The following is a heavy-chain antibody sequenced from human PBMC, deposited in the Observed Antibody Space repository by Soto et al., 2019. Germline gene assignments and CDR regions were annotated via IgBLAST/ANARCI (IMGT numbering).Heavy chain of an antibody. D-gene: IGHD3-10*01. CDR1: GFTFSSYA. J-gene: IGHJ2*01. Sequence: QVQLVESGGGVVQPGRSLRLSCAASGFTFSSYAMHWVRQAPGKGLEWVAVISYDGSNKYYADSVKGRFTISRDNSKNTLYLQMNSLRAEDTAVYYCAREGSGSHWYFDLWGRGILVTVSS. V-gene: IGHV3-30-3*01. CDR3: AREGSGSHWYFDL. CDR2: ISYDGSNK.